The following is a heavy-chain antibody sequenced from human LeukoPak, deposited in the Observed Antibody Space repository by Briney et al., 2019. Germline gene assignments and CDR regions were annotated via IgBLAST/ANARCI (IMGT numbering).Heavy chain of an antibody. CDR1: GFTVSSNY. D-gene: IGHD1-26*01. J-gene: IGHJ4*02. Sequence: GGSLRLSCAASGFTVSSNYMSWVRQAPGKGLEWVAVIYSGGGTYHADSVKGRFTISRDNAKNSLYLQMNSLRAEDTALYYCARGEGAASFDYWGQGTLVTVSS. V-gene: IGHV3-53*01. CDR2: IYSGGGT. CDR3: ARGEGAASFDY.